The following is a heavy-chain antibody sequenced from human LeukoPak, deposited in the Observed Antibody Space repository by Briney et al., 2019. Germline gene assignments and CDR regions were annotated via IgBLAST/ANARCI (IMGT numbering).Heavy chain of an antibody. CDR1: GFTFSSYG. Sequence: GGSLRLSCAASGFTFSSYGMHWVRQAPGKGLEWVAVIWYDGSNKYYADSVKGRFTISRDNSKNTLYLQMNSLRAEDTAVYYCAKDRRYSNDAFDVWGQGTMVTVSS. CDR3: AKDRRYSNDAFDV. J-gene: IGHJ3*01. D-gene: IGHD6-13*01. CDR2: IWYDGSNK. V-gene: IGHV3-33*06.